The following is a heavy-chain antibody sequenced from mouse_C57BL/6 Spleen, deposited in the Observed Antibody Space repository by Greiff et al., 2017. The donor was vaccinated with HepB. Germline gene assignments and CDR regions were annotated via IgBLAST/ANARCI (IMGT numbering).Heavy chain of an antibody. CDR2: IWSGGST. CDR1: GFSLTSYG. Sequence: VQLVESGPGLVQPSQSLSITCTVSGFSLTSYGVHWVRQSPGKGLEWLGVIWSGGSTDYNAAFISRLSISKDNSKSQVFFKMNSLQADDTAIYYCASTTVVAPYAMDYWGQGTSVTVSS. J-gene: IGHJ4*01. D-gene: IGHD1-1*01. V-gene: IGHV2-2*01. CDR3: ASTTVVAPYAMDY.